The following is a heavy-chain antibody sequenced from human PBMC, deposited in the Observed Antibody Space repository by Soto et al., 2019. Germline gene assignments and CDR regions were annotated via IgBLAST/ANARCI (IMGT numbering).Heavy chain of an antibody. D-gene: IGHD1-26*01. Sequence: SETLSLTCTVSGGSISSYYWSWIRQPPGKGLEWIGYIYYSGSTNYNPSLKSRVTISVDTSKNQFSLKLSSVTAADTAVYYCARESLVGATDYFDYWGQGTLVTVSS. CDR1: GGSISSYY. J-gene: IGHJ4*02. CDR3: ARESLVGATDYFDY. V-gene: IGHV4-59*01. CDR2: IYYSGST.